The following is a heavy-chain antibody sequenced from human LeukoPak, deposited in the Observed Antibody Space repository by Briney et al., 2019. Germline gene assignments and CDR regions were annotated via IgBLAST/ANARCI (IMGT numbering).Heavy chain of an antibody. CDR2: IYHSGSA. CDR1: GDSIRSPNW. D-gene: IGHD5-18*01. CDR3: ARLVDTAPYYFDY. V-gene: IGHV4-4*02. Sequence: KSSETLSLTCTVCGDSIRSPNWWRRVRQHPRKGLQWIGEIYHSGSASYNPSLKSRVTIAVDMSRNQFSLKLTSLIAAAAAVYYSARLVDTAPYYFDYWGQGILVTVSS. J-gene: IGHJ4*02.